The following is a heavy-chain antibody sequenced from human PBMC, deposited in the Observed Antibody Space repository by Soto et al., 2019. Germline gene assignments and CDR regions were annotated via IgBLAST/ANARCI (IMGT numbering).Heavy chain of an antibody. Sequence: QVQLVESGGGVVQPGRSLRLSCAASGFTFSSYAMHWVRQAPGKGLEWVAVISYDGSNKYYADSVKGRFTISRDNSKNTLYLQMNSLRADDPAVYFCARAGKGWLVDVWGQGTTVTVSS. V-gene: IGHV3-30-3*01. CDR2: ISYDGSNK. CDR3: ARAGKGWLVDV. J-gene: IGHJ6*02. CDR1: GFTFSSYA. D-gene: IGHD6-19*01.